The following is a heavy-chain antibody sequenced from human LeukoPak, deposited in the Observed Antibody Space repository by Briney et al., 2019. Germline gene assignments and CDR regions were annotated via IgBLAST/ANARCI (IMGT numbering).Heavy chain of an antibody. Sequence: GRSLRLYCSASGFTFGDYAMSWVRQAPGKGLGWVGFIRSKAYGGTTEYAASVKGRLTISRDDSKSIAYLLMDSLKTEDTAVYYCTRDSGVGETPHWGQGTLVTVSS. CDR3: TRDSGVGETPH. J-gene: IGHJ4*02. CDR1: GFTFGDYA. V-gene: IGHV3-49*04. D-gene: IGHD1-26*01. CDR2: IRSKAYGGTT.